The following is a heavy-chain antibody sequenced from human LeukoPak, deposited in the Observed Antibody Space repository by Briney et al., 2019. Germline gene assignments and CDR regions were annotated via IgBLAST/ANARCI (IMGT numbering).Heavy chain of an antibody. CDR2: INHSGST. J-gene: IGHJ4*02. V-gene: IGHV4-34*01. Sequence: PSETLSLTCAVYGGSFSGYYWSWIRQPPGKGLEWIGEINHSGSTNYNPSLKSRVTISVDTSKNQFSLKLSSVTAADTAVYYCARDGRDGYHNEDYWGQGTLVTVSS. CDR1: GGSFSGYY. D-gene: IGHD5-24*01. CDR3: ARDGRDGYHNEDY.